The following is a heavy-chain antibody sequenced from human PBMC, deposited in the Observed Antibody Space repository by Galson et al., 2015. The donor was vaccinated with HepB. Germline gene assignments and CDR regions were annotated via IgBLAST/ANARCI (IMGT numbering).Heavy chain of an antibody. CDR3: ARVRGLVIAAALDF. Sequence: SLRLSCAASGFTFSHYAMHWVRQAPGKGLEWVAVVSYDGSYTSHADSVKGRFTVSRDNSKNTLYLHKNSLRSEDTAVYYCARVRGLVIAAALDFWGQGTLVTVSS. J-gene: IGHJ4*02. CDR2: VSYDGSYT. V-gene: IGHV3-30-3*01. D-gene: IGHD6-13*01. CDR1: GFTFSHYA.